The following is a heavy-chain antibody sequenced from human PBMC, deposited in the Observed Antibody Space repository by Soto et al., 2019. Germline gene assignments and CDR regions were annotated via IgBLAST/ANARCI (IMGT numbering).Heavy chain of an antibody. Sequence: ASVKVSCKASGGTFSSYTISWVRQAPGQGLEWMGRITPILGIANYAQKFQGRVTITADKSTSTAYMELSSLRSEDTAVYYCARDRGAWSDYWGQGTLVTVSS. D-gene: IGHD3-10*01. V-gene: IGHV1-69*04. CDR3: ARDRGAWSDY. J-gene: IGHJ4*02. CDR2: ITPILGIA. CDR1: GGTFSSYT.